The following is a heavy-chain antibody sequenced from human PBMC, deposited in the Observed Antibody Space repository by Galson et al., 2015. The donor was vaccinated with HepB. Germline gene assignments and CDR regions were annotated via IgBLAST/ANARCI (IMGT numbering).Heavy chain of an antibody. CDR3: ARVVRGGASYFDY. D-gene: IGHD2-21*01. Sequence: SVKVSCKASGYTFINYGISWVRQAPGQGLEWMGGISAYNGYTNYEQRFQGRVTMTTDTSTSTAYMALGSLRSDDSAVYYCARVVRGGASYFDYWGQGTLVTVSS. V-gene: IGHV1-18*01. CDR1: GYTFINYG. CDR2: ISAYNGYT. J-gene: IGHJ4*02.